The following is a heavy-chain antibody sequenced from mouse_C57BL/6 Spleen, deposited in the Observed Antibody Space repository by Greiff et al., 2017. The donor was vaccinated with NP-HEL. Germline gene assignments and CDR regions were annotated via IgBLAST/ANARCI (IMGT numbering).Heavy chain of an antibody. V-gene: IGHV1-15*01. CDR3: TRRSLLSTVVAGYWYFDV. Sequence: VQLQQSGAELVRPGASVTLSCKASGYTFTDYEMHWVKQTPVHGLEWIGAIDPETGGTAYNQKFKGKAILTADKSSSTAYMELRSLTSEDSAVYYCTRRSLLSTVVAGYWYFDVWGTGTTVTVSS. CDR1: GYTFTDYE. D-gene: IGHD1-1*01. CDR2: IDPETGGT. J-gene: IGHJ1*03.